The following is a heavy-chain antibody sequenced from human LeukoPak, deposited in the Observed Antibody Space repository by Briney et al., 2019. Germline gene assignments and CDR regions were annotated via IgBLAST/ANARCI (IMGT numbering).Heavy chain of an antibody. D-gene: IGHD5-18*01. CDR1: GGSISSYY. J-gene: IGHJ4*02. Sequence: PSETLSLTCSVSGGSISSYYWSWIRQAPGKGLEWIGYIYYSGSSNYNPSLKSRVTISVDASRNQFSLRLSSVSAADTAVYYCARVERGYSYGSLDYWGQGTLVTVSS. CDR2: IYYSGSS. V-gene: IGHV4-59*01. CDR3: ARVERGYSYGSLDY.